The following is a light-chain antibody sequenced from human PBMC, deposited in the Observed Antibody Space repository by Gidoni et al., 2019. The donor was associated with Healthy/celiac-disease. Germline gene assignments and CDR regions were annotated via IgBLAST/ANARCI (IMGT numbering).Light chain of an antibody. V-gene: IGKV1-39*01. CDR3: QQSYSTRWT. J-gene: IGKJ1*01. CDR1: QSISSD. Sequence: DIQMTQSPSSLSASVGDRVTITCRASQSISSDLNWYQQKPGKAPKLLIYAASSLQSGVPSRFSGSGSGTDFTLTISRLQPEDFATYYCQQSYSTRWTFGQGTKVEIK. CDR2: AAS.